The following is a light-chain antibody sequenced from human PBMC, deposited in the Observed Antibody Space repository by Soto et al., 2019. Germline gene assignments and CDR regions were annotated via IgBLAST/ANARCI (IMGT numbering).Light chain of an antibody. V-gene: IGKV3-20*01. CDR2: TAS. CDR3: QQFGNSPWT. Sequence: IVLTQSPGSLSLSPGERATLSCRASHVVSSSYLAWYQHKPGQAPRLVIYTASSRATGIPDRFSGSGSGRDFTLTISRLEPEDFAVYFCQQFGNSPWTFGQGTKVDIK. J-gene: IGKJ1*01. CDR1: HVVSSSY.